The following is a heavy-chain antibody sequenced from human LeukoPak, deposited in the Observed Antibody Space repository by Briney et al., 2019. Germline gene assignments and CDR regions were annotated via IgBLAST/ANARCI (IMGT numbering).Heavy chain of an antibody. CDR3: AKAGVWGSYYWFDP. Sequence: QPGGSLRLSCAASGFTFSSYGMHWVRQAPGKGLEWVAFIRYDGSNKYYADSVKGRFTISRDNSKNTLYLQMNSLRAEDTAVYYCAKAGVWGSYYWFDPWGQGTLVTVSS. CDR1: GFTFSSYG. CDR2: IRYDGSNK. V-gene: IGHV3-30*02. J-gene: IGHJ5*02. D-gene: IGHD3-16*01.